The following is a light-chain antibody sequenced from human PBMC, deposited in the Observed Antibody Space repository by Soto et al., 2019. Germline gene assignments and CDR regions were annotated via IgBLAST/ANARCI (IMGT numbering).Light chain of an antibody. CDR1: QSVHNF. CDR2: GAS. V-gene: IGKV3D-11*02. J-gene: IGKJ5*01. CDR3: QQRSNWHPIT. Sequence: EIVLTQSPATLSLSPGDRPALSCKASQSVHNFLAWYQQRPGQATRLLIYGASTRAAGIPARFSGSGSGTDFTLTISSLEPEDFAVYYCQQRSNWHPITFGQGTRLEIK.